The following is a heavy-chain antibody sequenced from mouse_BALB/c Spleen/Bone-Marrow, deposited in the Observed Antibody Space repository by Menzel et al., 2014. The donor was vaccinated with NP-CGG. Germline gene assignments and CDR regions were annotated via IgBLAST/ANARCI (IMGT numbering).Heavy chain of an antibody. CDR2: IDISDSYT. Sequence: QVQLQQSGAELARPGASVTLSCKASGYTFTDHWMHWVKQRPGQGLEWIGAIDISDSYTTNNQKFKGKATLTVDESASTAYKQLSRLTSEDSAVYYRARGGDNVVYWGQGTTLTVSS. D-gene: IGHD3-3*01. CDR3: ARGGDNVVY. CDR1: GYTFTDHW. V-gene: IGHV1-69*02. J-gene: IGHJ2*01.